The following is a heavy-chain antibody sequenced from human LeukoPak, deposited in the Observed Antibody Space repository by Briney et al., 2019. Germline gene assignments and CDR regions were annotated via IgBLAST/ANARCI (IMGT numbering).Heavy chain of an antibody. D-gene: IGHD6-6*01. CDR1: GGSISSSSYY. J-gene: IGHJ4*02. CDR2: INHSGST. CDR3: ARERSSSRFDY. V-gene: IGHV4-39*07. Sequence: SETLSLTCTVSGGSISSSSYYWSWIRQPPGKGLEWIGEINHSGSTNYNPSLKSRVTISVDTSKNQFSLKLSSVTAADTAVYYCARERSSSRFDYWGQGTLVTVSS.